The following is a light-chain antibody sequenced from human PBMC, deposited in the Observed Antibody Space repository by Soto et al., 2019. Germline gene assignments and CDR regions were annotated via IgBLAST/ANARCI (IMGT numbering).Light chain of an antibody. V-gene: IGKV1-6*01. J-gene: IGKJ1*01. Sequence: IQMTQSPSTLSGSVGDRFTITCRARQGIRNDLGWYQQKPGKAPKLLIYAASSLQSGVPSRFSGSGSGTDFTLTISSLQPEDFATYYCLQDYNYPWTFGQGTKVDIK. CDR3: LQDYNYPWT. CDR1: QGIRND. CDR2: AAS.